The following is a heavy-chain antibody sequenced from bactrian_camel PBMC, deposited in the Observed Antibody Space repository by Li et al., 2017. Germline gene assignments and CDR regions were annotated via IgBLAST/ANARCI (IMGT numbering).Heavy chain of an antibody. J-gene: IGHJ4*01. CDR2: IYSVGTYT. D-gene: IGHD3*01. CDR1: GFTFSSYD. V-gene: IGHV3-2*01. CDR3: ATADGVSWLPSDD. Sequence: QVQLVESGGRLVQPGGSLRLSCAASGFTFSSYDISWVRQAPGKGLEWVYSIYSVGTYTTYADSVKGRFTISRDNAKNTLYLQMNSLKAGDTAVYYCATADGVSWLPSDDWGQGTQVTVS.